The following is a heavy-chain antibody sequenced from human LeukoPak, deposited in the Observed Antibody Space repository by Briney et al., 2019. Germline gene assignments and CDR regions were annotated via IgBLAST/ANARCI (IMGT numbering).Heavy chain of an antibody. CDR3: ARVHLAGWFDP. V-gene: IGHV4-30-2*01. CDR1: GGSISSGGYS. Sequence: SQTLSLTCAVSGGSISSGGYSWSWIRQPPGKGLEWIGYIYHSGSTYYNPSLKSRVTISVDRSKNQFSLKLSSVTAADTAVYYCARVHLAGWFDPWGPGTLVNVSS. CDR2: IYHSGST. J-gene: IGHJ5*02.